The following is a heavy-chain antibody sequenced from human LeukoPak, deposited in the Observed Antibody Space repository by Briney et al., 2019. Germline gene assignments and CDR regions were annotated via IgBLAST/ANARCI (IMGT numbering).Heavy chain of an antibody. D-gene: IGHD3-3*01. CDR1: GFTFSSYW. CDR2: IKQDGSEK. V-gene: IGHV3-7*03. Sequence: PGGSLRLSCAASGFTFSSYWMSWVRQAPGKGLEWVANIKQDGSEKYYVDSVEGRFTISRDNAKNSLYLQMNSLRAEDTAVYYCARGSRKFTIFGVVNARNYYGMDVWGQGTTVTVSS. J-gene: IGHJ6*02. CDR3: ARGSRKFTIFGVVNARNYYGMDV.